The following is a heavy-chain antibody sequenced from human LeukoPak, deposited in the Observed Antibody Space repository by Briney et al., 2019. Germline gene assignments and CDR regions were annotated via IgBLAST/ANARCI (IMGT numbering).Heavy chain of an antibody. D-gene: IGHD4-23*01. CDR3: ARSHSAYGGFFDY. CDR1: GGSISNFY. CDR2: IFYSGST. J-gene: IGHJ4*02. V-gene: IGHV4-59*08. Sequence: TSETLSLTCTVSGGSISNFYWSWIRQPPGKGLEWIGYIFYSGSTNYNPSLKSRVTISVDTSKNQFSLKLTSLTAADTALYYCARSHSAYGGFFDYWGQGTLVSVPS.